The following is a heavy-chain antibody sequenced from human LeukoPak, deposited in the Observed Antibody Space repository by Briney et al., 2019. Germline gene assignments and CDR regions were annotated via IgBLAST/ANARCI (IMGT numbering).Heavy chain of an antibody. CDR1: GFTFSSYS. J-gene: IGHJ4*02. CDR2: ISSSSSTI. Sequence: PGGSLRLSCAASGFTFSSYSMNWVRQAPGKGLEWVSYISSSSSTIYYADSVKGRFTISRDNAKNSLYLQMNSLRAEDTAVYYCATASVAGPFDYWGQGTLVTVSS. V-gene: IGHV3-48*04. CDR3: ATASVAGPFDY. D-gene: IGHD6-19*01.